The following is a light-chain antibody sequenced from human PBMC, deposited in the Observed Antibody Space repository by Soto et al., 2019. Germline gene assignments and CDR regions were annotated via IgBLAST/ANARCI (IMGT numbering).Light chain of an antibody. CDR3: QKYNSAPLT. CDR1: QGISNY. Sequence: DIQMTQSQSSLSASVGDRVTITCRASQGISNYLAWYQQKPGKVPKLLICAASTLQSGVPSRFSGSGSGTDFTLTISSLPPEDVATYYFQKYNSAPLTCGGGPKVEIK. V-gene: IGKV1-27*01. J-gene: IGKJ4*01. CDR2: AAS.